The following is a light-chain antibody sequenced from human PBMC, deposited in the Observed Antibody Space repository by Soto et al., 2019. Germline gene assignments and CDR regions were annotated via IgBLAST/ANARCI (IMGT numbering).Light chain of an antibody. CDR3: GTWDSSLSAVV. Sequence: QSVLTQPPSVSAAPGQKVTISCSGSSSNIGNNYVSWYQQLPGTAPKLLIYDNNKRPSGIPDRFPGSKSGTSATLGITGLQTGDEDDYYCGTWDSSLSAVVFGGGTKLTVL. CDR2: DNN. V-gene: IGLV1-51*01. CDR1: SSNIGNNY. J-gene: IGLJ2*01.